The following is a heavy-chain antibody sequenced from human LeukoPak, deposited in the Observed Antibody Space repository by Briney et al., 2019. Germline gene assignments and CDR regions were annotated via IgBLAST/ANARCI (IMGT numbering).Heavy chain of an antibody. Sequence: SETLSLTCTVSGGSISSGSYYWGWTRQPPGKGLEWIGSIYYSGSTYYNPSLKSRVTISVDTSKNQFSLKLSSVTAADTAVYYCARDSGSPYYYFDYWGQGTLVTVSS. V-gene: IGHV4-39*07. CDR2: IYYSGST. CDR1: GGSISSGSYY. CDR3: ARDSGSPYYYFDY. J-gene: IGHJ4*02. D-gene: IGHD3-22*01.